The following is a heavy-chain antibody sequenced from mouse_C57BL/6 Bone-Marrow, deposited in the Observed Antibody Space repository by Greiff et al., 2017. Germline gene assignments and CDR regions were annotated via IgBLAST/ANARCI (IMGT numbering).Heavy chain of an antibody. CDR1: GYTFTDYY. V-gene: IGHV1-19*01. Sequence: DVQLQESGPVLVKPGASVKMSCKASGYTFTDYYMNWVKQSHGKSLEWIGVINPYNGGTSYNQKFKGKATLTVDKSSSTAYMELNSLTSEDSAVYYCASGYDEDGFDYWGQGTTLTVSS. D-gene: IGHD2-2*01. CDR3: ASGYDEDGFDY. J-gene: IGHJ2*01. CDR2: INPYNGGT.